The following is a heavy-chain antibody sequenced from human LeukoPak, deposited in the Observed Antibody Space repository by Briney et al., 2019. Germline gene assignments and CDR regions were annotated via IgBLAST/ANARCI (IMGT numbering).Heavy chain of an antibody. D-gene: IGHD2-2*01. Sequence: SETLSLTCTVSGGSISSSSYYWGWIRQPPGKGLEWIGSIYYSGSTYYNPSLKSRVTISVDTSKNQFSLKLSSVTAADTAVYYCARPYPLYCSSTSCQDYWGQGTLVTVSS. CDR2: IYYSGST. V-gene: IGHV4-39*07. CDR3: ARPYPLYCSSTSCQDY. J-gene: IGHJ4*02. CDR1: GGSISSSSYY.